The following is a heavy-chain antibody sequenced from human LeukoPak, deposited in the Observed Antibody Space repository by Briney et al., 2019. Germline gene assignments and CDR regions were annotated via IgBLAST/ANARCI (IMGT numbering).Heavy chain of an antibody. CDR1: GFTFSSYA. V-gene: IGHV3-23*01. CDR3: ARSAYSGYDFGEYFAMDV. Sequence: GGSLRLSCATAGFTFSSYALTWVRQAPGKGLEWVSAISGSGGSTYYADSVKGRFTISRDSSKNTLDLQMHSLRAEDTAVYYCARSAYSGYDFGEYFAMDVWGQGTTVTVSS. J-gene: IGHJ6*02. D-gene: IGHD5-12*01. CDR2: ISGSGGST.